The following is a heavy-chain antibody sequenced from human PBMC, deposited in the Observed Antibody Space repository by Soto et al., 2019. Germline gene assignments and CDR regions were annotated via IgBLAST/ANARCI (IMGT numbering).Heavy chain of an antibody. CDR2: IYSSGST. J-gene: IGHJ5*02. D-gene: IGHD3-16*01. CDR1: GGSMNSYF. CDR3: ARGLSAFDP. Sequence: PSETLSLTCVVSGGSMNSYFWSWIRQSAGKGLEWIGRIYSSGSTAYNPSLKSRVSMSVDTSKSQFSLRLNSLTAADTAVYYCARGLSAFDPWGQGTLVTVSS. V-gene: IGHV4-4*07.